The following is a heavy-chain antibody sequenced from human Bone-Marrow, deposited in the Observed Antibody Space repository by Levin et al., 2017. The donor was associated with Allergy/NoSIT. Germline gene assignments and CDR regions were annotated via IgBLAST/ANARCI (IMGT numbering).Heavy chain of an antibody. CDR1: GFTFSDYY. Sequence: PTGGSLRLSCAASGFTFSDYYMDWVRQAPGKGLEWVGRSRNKANSYTTEYAASVRGRFTISRDDSKNSLYLQMNSLNIEDTAMYYCARGSDSSGWRAIDYWGQGTLVTVSS. D-gene: IGHD6-19*01. CDR3: ARGSDSSGWRAIDY. CDR2: SRNKANSYTT. J-gene: IGHJ4*02. V-gene: IGHV3-72*01.